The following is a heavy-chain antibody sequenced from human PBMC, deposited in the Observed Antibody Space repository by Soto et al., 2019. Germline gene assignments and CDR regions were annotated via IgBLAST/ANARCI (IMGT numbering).Heavy chain of an antibody. V-gene: IGHV3-30-3*01. Sequence: QVQLVESGGGVVQPGRSLRLSCAASGFTFSSYAMHWVRQAPGKGLEWVAVISYDGSNKYYADSVKGRFTISRDNSKNTLYLQMNSLTPEDTAVYYCARDHSVRFHIAYWGQGNLVTVSS. CDR3: ARDHSVRFHIAY. D-gene: IGHD3-3*01. CDR2: ISYDGSNK. J-gene: IGHJ4*02. CDR1: GFTFSSYA.